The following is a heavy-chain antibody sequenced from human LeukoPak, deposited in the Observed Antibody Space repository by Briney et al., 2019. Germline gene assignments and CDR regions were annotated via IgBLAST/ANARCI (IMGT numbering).Heavy chain of an antibody. V-gene: IGHV4-39*07. J-gene: IGHJ4*02. D-gene: IGHD6-6*01. CDR2: IYYSGST. CDR1: GGSISSSSYY. Sequence: PSETLSLTCTVSGGSISSSSYYWGWIRQPPGKGLEWIGSIYYSGSTNYNPSLKSRVTISVDTSKNQFSLKLSSVTAADTAVYYCARSLKEYSSDGDYWGQGTLVTVSS. CDR3: ARSLKEYSSDGDY.